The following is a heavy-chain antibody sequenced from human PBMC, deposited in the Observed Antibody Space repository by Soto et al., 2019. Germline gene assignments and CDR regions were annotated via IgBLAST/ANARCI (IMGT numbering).Heavy chain of an antibody. CDR1: GYTFTSYA. CDR3: ARDGVAATTGSYGH. Sequence: ASVKVSCKASGYTFTSYAISWVRQAPGQGLEWMGWINVYNGNTKYAQKFQGRVTMTTDTSTSTVYMELRSLTSDDTAVYYCARDGVAATTGSYGHWGQGTLVTVSS. CDR2: INVYNGNT. J-gene: IGHJ4*02. V-gene: IGHV1-18*01. D-gene: IGHD5-18*01.